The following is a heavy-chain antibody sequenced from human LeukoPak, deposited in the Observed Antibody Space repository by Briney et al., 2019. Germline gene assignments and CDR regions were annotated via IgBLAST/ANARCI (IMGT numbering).Heavy chain of an antibody. CDR2: IGTAGNT. V-gene: IGHV3-13*04. Sequence: GGSLRLSCAASGFTFSNYDMHWVRQATGTGLEWVSVIGTAGNTYYADSVKGRFTISRENGKNSLYLQMNSLRAEDTAVYYCARGSLSGGYGAYDIWGQGTMVTVSS. D-gene: IGHD5-18*01. CDR3: ARGSLSGGYGAYDI. J-gene: IGHJ3*02. CDR1: GFTFSNYD.